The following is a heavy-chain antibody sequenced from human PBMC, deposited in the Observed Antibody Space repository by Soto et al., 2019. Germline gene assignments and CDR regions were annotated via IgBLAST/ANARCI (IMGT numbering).Heavy chain of an antibody. CDR2: IWDDGSNN. D-gene: IGHD6-13*01. V-gene: IGHV3-33*01. CDR1: GFTFSNYG. Sequence: QVQLLESGGGVVQPGRSLRLSCAASGFTFSNYGMHWVRQAPGKGMEWVAVIWDDGSNNYYADSVKGRFTISRDNSKNTVYVQMNSLSAEDTAGYYCAREVYYSRRFIGRGLWGQGTTVTVFS. J-gene: IGHJ6*02. CDR3: AREVYYSRRFIGRGL.